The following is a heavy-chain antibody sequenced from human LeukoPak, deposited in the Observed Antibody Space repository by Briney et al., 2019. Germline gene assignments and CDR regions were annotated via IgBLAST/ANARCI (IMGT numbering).Heavy chain of an antibody. J-gene: IGHJ6*02. Sequence: PGGSLRLSCAASGFTFSSYSMNWVRQAPGKGLEWVSYISSSSSTIYYADSVKGRFTISRDSAKNSLYLQMNSLRDEDTAVYYCARDTSVPYYYDSSGYHGMDVWGQGTTVTVSS. CDR1: GFTFSSYS. CDR2: ISSSSSTI. V-gene: IGHV3-48*02. CDR3: ARDTSVPYYYDSSGYHGMDV. D-gene: IGHD3-22*01.